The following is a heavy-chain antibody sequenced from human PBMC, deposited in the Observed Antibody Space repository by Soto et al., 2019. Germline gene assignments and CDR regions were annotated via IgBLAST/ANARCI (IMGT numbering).Heavy chain of an antibody. CDR2: ISIDGNSNGGRT. V-gene: IGHV3-64D*08. CDR1: GFTLSSYA. J-gene: IGHJ5*02. D-gene: IGHD5-12*01. CDR3: VKGGGNNYEDWFGP. Sequence: GGSLSLSCSASGFTLSSYAMHWVRQTPGKGLEHVSGISIDGNSNGGRTYYAESVKGRFTISRDNSQNTLYLQMSSLRAEDTAVYYCVKGGGNNYEDWFGPWGRGRLVTVSS.